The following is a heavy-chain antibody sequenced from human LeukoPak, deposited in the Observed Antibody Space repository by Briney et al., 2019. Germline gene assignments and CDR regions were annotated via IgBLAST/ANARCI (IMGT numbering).Heavy chain of an antibody. J-gene: IGHJ3*02. CDR1: GFTFSSYE. Sequence: GGSLRLSCAASGFTFSSYEMNWVRQAPGKGLEWASYIGSSGSTIYYADSVKGRFTISRDNAKNSLYLQMNSLRAEDTAVYYCAIQIAFDIWGQGTVVTVSS. CDR2: IGSSGSTI. CDR3: AIQIAFDI. V-gene: IGHV3-48*03.